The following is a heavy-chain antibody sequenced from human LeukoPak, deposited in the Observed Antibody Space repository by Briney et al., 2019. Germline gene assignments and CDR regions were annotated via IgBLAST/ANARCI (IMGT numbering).Heavy chain of an antibody. CDR2: IYTSGST. CDR1: GGSISSYC. D-gene: IGHD6-6*01. J-gene: IGHJ3*02. Sequence: SETVSLTCIVSGGSISSYCWSWIRQPAGKGLEWIGRIYTSGSTNYNPSLKSRVTMSVDTSKNQFSLKLSSVTAADTAVYYCARVTYSSSSMSLDAFDIWGQGTMVTVSS. V-gene: IGHV4-4*07. CDR3: ARVTYSSSSMSLDAFDI.